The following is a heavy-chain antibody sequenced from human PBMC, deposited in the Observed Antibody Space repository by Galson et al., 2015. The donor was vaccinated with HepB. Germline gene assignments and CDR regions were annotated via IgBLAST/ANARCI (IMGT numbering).Heavy chain of an antibody. Sequence: SVKVSCKASGGIFSSYAISWVRQAPGQGLEWMGGIIPIFGTVNYAQKFQGRVTIIADESTSTAYMELSGLRSEDTAVYYCAMRYCGGDCYLDGYYGKDVWGQGTTVTVSS. CDR3: AMRYCGGDCYLDGYYGKDV. D-gene: IGHD2-21*02. V-gene: IGHV1-69*13. J-gene: IGHJ6*02. CDR2: IIPIFGTV. CDR1: GGIFSSYA.